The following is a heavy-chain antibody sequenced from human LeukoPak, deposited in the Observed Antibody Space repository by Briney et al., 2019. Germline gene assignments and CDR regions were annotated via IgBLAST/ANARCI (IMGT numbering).Heavy chain of an antibody. V-gene: IGHV4-59*08. J-gene: IGHJ6*02. Sequence: SETLSLTCTVSGGSISSYYWSWIRQPPGKGLEWIGYIYYSGSTNYKPSLKRRVTISVDTSKNQFSLKLSSVTAADTAVYYCARQLRYYYDSSGYYPYYGMDVWGQGTTVTVSS. CDR2: IYYSGST. CDR3: ARQLRYYYDSSGYYPYYGMDV. CDR1: GGSISSYY. D-gene: IGHD3-22*01.